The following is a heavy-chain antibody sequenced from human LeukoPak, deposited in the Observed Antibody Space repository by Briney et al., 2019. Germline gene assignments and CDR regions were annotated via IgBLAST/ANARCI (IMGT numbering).Heavy chain of an antibody. CDR3: ARHVSSPSTEIDY. CDR1: GGSISSSSYY. V-gene: IGHV4-39*01. Sequence: PSETLSLTCTVSGGSISSSSYYWGWIRQPPGKWLEWIGSIYYSGSTYYNPSLKSRVTISVDTSKNQFSLKLSSVTAADTAVYYCARHVSSPSTEIDYWGQGTLVTVSS. D-gene: IGHD6-13*01. J-gene: IGHJ4*02. CDR2: IYYSGST.